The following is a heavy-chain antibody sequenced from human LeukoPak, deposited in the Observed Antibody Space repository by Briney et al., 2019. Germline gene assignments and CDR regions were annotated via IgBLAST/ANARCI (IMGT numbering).Heavy chain of an antibody. J-gene: IGHJ4*02. CDR3: AGSIAARLDY. CDR2: INHSGST. D-gene: IGHD6-6*01. CDR1: GGSFSAYY. V-gene: IGHV4-34*01. Sequence: SETLSLTCAVYGGSFSAYYWSWIRQPPGEGLEWIGEINHSGSTNYNPSLKSRVTISVDTSKNQFSLKLSSVTAADTAVYYCAGSIAARLDYWGQGTLVTVSS.